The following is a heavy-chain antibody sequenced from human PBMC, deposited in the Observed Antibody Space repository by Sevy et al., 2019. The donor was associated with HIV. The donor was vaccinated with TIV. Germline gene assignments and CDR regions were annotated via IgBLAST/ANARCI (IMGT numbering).Heavy chain of an antibody. D-gene: IGHD4-17*01. CDR3: ALGGDYYY. CDR1: GGSFSTYY. V-gene: IGHV4-34*01. Sequence: SETLSLTCAVYGGSFSTYYWSWIRQPPGKGLEWIGEVNHRGSTNSNPSLRSRLTISVDTSKTQFSLKLSSVTAADTAVYYCALGGDYYYWGQGTLVTVSS. CDR2: VNHRGST. J-gene: IGHJ4*02.